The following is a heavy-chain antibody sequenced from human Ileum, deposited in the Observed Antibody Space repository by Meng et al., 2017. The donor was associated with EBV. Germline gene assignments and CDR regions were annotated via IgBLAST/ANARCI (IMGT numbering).Heavy chain of an antibody. CDR3: ARGVTTVLYWFFDL. J-gene: IGHJ2*01. Sequence: QAQLVQSGAGGKKPGASVKGSCKASGYTFTNYGISWVRQAPGQGLEWMGRISADSGNTNYPQKFQGRVTMTTDTSTRTAYMEVRRLRSDDTAVYYCARGVTTVLYWFFDLWGRGTLVTVSS. CDR1: GYTFTNYG. V-gene: IGHV1-18*01. CDR2: ISADSGNT. D-gene: IGHD4-11*01.